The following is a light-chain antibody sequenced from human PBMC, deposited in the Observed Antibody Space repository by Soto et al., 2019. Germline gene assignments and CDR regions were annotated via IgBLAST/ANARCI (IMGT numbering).Light chain of an antibody. J-gene: IGKJ4*01. Sequence: DIVMTQSPDSLAVSLGERATINCKSSQSVLYSSNNKNYLAWYQQKPGQPPKLLIYWASTRESGVPDRFSGCGSGTDFTLTISSLQAEDVAVYYCQQYYGTPRDTFGGGTKVEIK. V-gene: IGKV4-1*01. CDR2: WAS. CDR1: QSVLYSSNNKNY. CDR3: QQYYGTPRDT.